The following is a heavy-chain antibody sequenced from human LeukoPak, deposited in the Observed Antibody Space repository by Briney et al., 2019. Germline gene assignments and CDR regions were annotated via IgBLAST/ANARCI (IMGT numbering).Heavy chain of an antibody. Sequence: GGSLRLSCAASGFTFDDYAMHWVRQAPGKGLEWVSGISWNSGSVGYADSVKGRFTISRDNAKNSLYLQMNSLRAEDTALYYCAKDMGYGDYSSYYFDYWGQGTLVTVSS. CDR3: AKDMGYGDYSSYYFDY. V-gene: IGHV3-9*01. CDR1: GFTFDDYA. J-gene: IGHJ4*02. D-gene: IGHD4-17*01. CDR2: ISWNSGSV.